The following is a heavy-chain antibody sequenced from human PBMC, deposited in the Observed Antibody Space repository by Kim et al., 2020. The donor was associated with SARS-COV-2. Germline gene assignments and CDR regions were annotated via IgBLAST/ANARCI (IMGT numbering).Heavy chain of an antibody. D-gene: IGHD3-3*01. CDR1: GGSISSYY. Sequence: SETLSLTCTVSGGSISSYYWSWIRQPPGKGLEWIGYIYYSGSTNYNPSLKSRVTISVDTSKNQFSLKLSSVTAADTAVYYCARALGDFWSLNWFDPWGQG. CDR3: ARALGDFWSLNWFDP. CDR2: IYYSGST. V-gene: IGHV4-59*13. J-gene: IGHJ5*02.